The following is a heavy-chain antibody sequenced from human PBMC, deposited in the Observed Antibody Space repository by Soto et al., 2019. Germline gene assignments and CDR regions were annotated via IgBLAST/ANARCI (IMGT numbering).Heavy chain of an antibody. Sequence: PGGPLRLSCAASGFIFKMYWMHWVRQIPGKGLVWISRIYNDGTYSDYADSVMGRFTISRDNVNDTLYLQMNNLRAEDSGLYYCTRGPRPISTGTGAYWGQGTQVTVSS. CDR1: GFIFKMYW. CDR2: IYNDGTYS. D-gene: IGHD3-10*01. V-gene: IGHV3-74*01. J-gene: IGHJ4*02. CDR3: TRGPRPISTGTGAY.